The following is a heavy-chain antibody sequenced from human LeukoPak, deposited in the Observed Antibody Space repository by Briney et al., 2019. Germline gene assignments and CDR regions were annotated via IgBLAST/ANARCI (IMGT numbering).Heavy chain of an antibody. V-gene: IGHV4-31*03. D-gene: IGHD4-17*01. Sequence: SETLSLTCNVSIGSIIRGDFFWSWIRQHPGKGLEWIGYIFYSGITYYNPSLKSRVSISVDTSKDQFSLNLRSVTAADTAVYYCARTTRFDYGDYGNYFDYWGQGILVTVSS. J-gene: IGHJ4*02. CDR2: IFYSGIT. CDR1: IGSIIRGDFF. CDR3: ARTTRFDYGDYGNYFDY.